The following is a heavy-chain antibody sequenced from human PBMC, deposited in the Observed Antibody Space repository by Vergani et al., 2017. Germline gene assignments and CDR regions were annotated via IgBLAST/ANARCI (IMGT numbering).Heavy chain of an antibody. CDR3: ARGYCTNSISREKVDS. J-gene: IGHJ4*02. CDR1: GFSFTSYG. D-gene: IGHD2-8*01. Sequence: QVRLVESGGGVVQPGRSLRLSCAASGFSFTSYGMHWVRQPPGKGLEWVANISYDGNKKDYTEAVRGRFTITGDNSNDTLYLQMNSLRAEDTAVYYCARGYCTNSISREKVDSWRKGTLVNVSS. CDR2: ISYDGNKK. V-gene: IGHV3-30*03.